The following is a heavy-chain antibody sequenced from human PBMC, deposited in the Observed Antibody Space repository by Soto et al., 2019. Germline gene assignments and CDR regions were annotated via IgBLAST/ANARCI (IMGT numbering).Heavy chain of an antibody. V-gene: IGHV3-23*01. J-gene: IGHJ4*02. D-gene: IGHD3-16*02. Sequence: GSLRLSCAASGFTFSSYAMSWVRQAPGKGLEWVSAISGSGGSTYYADSVKGRFTISRDNSKNTLYLQMNSLRAEDTAVYYCAKDPRIMITFGGVIGPFDYWGQGTLVTVSS. CDR3: AKDPRIMITFGGVIGPFDY. CDR1: GFTFSSYA. CDR2: ISGSGGST.